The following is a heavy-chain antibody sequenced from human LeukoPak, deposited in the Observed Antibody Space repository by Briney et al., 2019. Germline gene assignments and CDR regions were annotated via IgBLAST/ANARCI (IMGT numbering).Heavy chain of an antibody. CDR3: ARGSPMYYDFWSGYYAFDS. V-gene: IGHV4-39*01. CDR1: GGSISSSSYY. D-gene: IGHD3-3*01. J-gene: IGHJ4*02. Sequence: PSETLSLTCTVSGGSISSSSYYWGWIRQPPGKGLEWIGSIYYSGSTYYNPSLKSRVTISVDTSKNQFSLKLSSVTAADTAVHYCARGSPMYYDFWSGYYAFDSWGQGTLVTVSS. CDR2: IYYSGST.